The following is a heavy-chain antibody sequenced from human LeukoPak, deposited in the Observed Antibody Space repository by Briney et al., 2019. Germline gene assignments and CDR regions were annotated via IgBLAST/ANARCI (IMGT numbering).Heavy chain of an antibody. CDR2: INHSGST. D-gene: IGHD3-16*01. Sequence: SETLSLTCAVYGGSFSGYYWSWIRQPPGKGLEWIGEINHSGSTNYNPSLKSRVTISVDTSKNQFSLKPSSVTAADTAVYYCARGLYEGEPHFDYWGQGTLVTVSS. V-gene: IGHV4-34*01. J-gene: IGHJ4*02. CDR1: GGSFSGYY. CDR3: ARGLYEGEPHFDY.